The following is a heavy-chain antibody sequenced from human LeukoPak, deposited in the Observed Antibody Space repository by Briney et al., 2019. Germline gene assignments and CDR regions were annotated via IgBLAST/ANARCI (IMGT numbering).Heavy chain of an antibody. CDR2: INPNSGGT. Sequence: ASVKVSCKASGYTFTGYYMHWVRQAPGQGLEWMGWINPNSGGTNYAQKFQGRVTTTRDTSISTAYMELSRLRSDDTAVYYCARELVGSPNWFDPWGQGTLVTVSS. CDR1: GYTFTGYY. V-gene: IGHV1-2*02. D-gene: IGHD3-16*01. J-gene: IGHJ5*02. CDR3: ARELVGSPNWFDP.